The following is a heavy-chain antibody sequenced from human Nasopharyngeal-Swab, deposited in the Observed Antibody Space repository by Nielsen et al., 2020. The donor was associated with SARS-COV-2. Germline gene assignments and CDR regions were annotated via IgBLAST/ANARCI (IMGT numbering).Heavy chain of an antibody. V-gene: IGHV3-48*03. CDR2: ISSSGSTI. Sequence: GESLKISCAASGFTFSSYAMSWVRQAPGKGLEWVSYISSSGSTIYYADSVKGRFTISRDNAKNSLYLQMNSLRAEDTAVYYCARTHVGLQLWMPYYYYYYGMDVWGQGTTVTVSS. CDR1: GFTFSSYA. CDR3: ARTHVGLQLWMPYYYYYYGMDV. J-gene: IGHJ6*02. D-gene: IGHD5-18*01.